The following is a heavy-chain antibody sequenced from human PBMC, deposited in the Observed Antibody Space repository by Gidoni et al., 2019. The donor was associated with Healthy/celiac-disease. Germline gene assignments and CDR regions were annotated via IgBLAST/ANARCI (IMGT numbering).Heavy chain of an antibody. J-gene: IGHJ4*02. CDR1: GGSISSSHW. CDR3: ARDAGGGGCSGGSCNGFDY. V-gene: IGHV4-4*03. CDR2: IYNSGST. Sequence: QVQLQESGPGLVKPQGTLSLTCAVSGGSISSSHWWCWVRQPPGKGLEWIGEIYNSGSTNYNPSLKSRVTISVDKSKNQFSLKLSSVTAADTAVYYCARDAGGGGCSGGSCNGFDYWGQGTLVTVSS. D-gene: IGHD2-15*01.